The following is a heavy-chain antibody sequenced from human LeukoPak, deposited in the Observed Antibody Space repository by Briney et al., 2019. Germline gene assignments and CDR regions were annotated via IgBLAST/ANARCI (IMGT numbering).Heavy chain of an antibody. Sequence: TSETLSLTCSVSGGSISGSSYYWGWIRQPPGKGLEWIGSIYYSRSTYYNPSLKSRVTISVDTSKNQFSLKLSSVTTADTAVYYCARRVVESAVITERNWFDPWGQGTLVTVSS. J-gene: IGHJ5*02. CDR2: IYYSRST. CDR3: ARRVVESAVITERNWFDP. D-gene: IGHD4-11*01. CDR1: GGSISGSSYY. V-gene: IGHV4-39*01.